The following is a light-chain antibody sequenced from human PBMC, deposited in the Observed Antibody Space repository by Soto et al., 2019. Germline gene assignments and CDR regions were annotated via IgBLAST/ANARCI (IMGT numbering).Light chain of an antibody. CDR2: AAS. J-gene: IGKJ1*01. CDR3: QQYETYLKT. V-gene: IGKV1-17*01. CDR1: QGIRND. Sequence: DIQMTQSRSSLSASVGDRVTITCLASQGIRNDLGWYQQKPGKAPKRLIYAASSLQSGVPSRFSGSGSGTEFTLTISRVQPEDFATYYCQQYETYLKTFGQGTKVDI.